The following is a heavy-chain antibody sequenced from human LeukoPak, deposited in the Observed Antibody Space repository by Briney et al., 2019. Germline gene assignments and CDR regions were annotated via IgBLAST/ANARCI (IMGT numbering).Heavy chain of an antibody. Sequence: GGSLRLSCAASGFNFSGYSMNWVRQAPGKGLEWVSSISSSGTYIYYADSVKGRFTISRDNAKNSLYLQMNSLRAEDAAVYYCARDPSGSRSWFDPWGQGTLVTVST. CDR1: GFNFSGYS. D-gene: IGHD1-26*01. V-gene: IGHV3-21*01. J-gene: IGHJ5*02. CDR3: ARDPSGSRSWFDP. CDR2: ISSSGTYI.